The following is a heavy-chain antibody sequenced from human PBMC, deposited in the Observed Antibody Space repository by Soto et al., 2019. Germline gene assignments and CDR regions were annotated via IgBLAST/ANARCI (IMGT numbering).Heavy chain of an antibody. CDR3: ARGRGIAVRPYYYGMDV. Sequence: TSETLSLTCPVSGDSVNTVNYYWTWIRQPPGKGLEWIGYVSHSGSTNYSPSLKSRVTLSVDTSKNQFYLTLTSVAAADTAVYYCARGRGIAVRPYYYGMDVWGQGTTVTVSS. D-gene: IGHD6-6*01. CDR2: VSHSGST. J-gene: IGHJ6*02. CDR1: GDSVNTVNYY. V-gene: IGHV4-61*01.